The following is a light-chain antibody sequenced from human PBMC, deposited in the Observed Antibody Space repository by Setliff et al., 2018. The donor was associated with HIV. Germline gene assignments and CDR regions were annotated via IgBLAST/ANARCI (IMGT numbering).Light chain of an antibody. CDR2: DVS. Sequence: QSALAQPASVSGSPGQSVTISCTGTSSDVGGYNYVAWYQQHPGKAPKLIMFDVSNRPSVVSNRFPGSKSGNTASLTISGLQAEDEADYYCNSYTTRSPLGVFGRGTKVTVL. V-gene: IGLV2-14*03. CDR3: NSYTTRSPLGV. J-gene: IGLJ3*02. CDR1: SSDVGGYNY.